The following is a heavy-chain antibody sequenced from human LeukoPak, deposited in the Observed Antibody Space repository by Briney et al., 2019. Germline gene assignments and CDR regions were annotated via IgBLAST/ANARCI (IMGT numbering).Heavy chain of an antibody. CDR3: AREGVLLWFGELPIYYYYGMDV. CDR1: GFTFSSYW. D-gene: IGHD3-10*01. J-gene: IGHJ6*02. Sequence: GGSLRLSCAASGFTFSSYWMSWVRQAPGKGLEWVANIKQDGSEKYYVDSVKGRFTISRDNAKNSLYLQMNSLRAEDTAVYYCAREGVLLWFGELPIYYYYGMDVWGQGTTVTVSS. V-gene: IGHV3-7*01. CDR2: IKQDGSEK.